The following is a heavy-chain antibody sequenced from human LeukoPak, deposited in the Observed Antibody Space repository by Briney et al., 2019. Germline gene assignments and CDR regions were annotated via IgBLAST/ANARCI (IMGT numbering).Heavy chain of an antibody. J-gene: IGHJ4*02. CDR2: IISTVSTT. V-gene: IGHV3-48*01. CDR1: GFTFSSYS. D-gene: IGHD2-2*01. CDR3: ATGFWGYCSRNSCPLDN. Sequence: GGSLRLSCAASGFTFSSYSMNWVRQAPGKGLEWISYIISTVSTTYYADSVKGRFTISRDNANNSLSLQMSSLRAEDTAVYYCATGFWGYCSRNSCPLDNWGQGTLVTVAS.